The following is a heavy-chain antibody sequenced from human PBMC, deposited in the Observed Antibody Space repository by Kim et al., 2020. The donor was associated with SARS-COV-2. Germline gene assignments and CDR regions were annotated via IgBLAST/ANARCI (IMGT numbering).Heavy chain of an antibody. CDR2: INPNSGGT. CDR1: GYTFTGYY. D-gene: IGHD5-18*01. CDR3: AREALVGRAKWIQLYGY. V-gene: IGHV1-2*02. J-gene: IGHJ4*02. Sequence: ASVKVSCKASGYTFTGYYMHWVRQAPGQGLEWMGWINPNSGGTNYAQKFQGRVTMTRDTSISTAYMELSRLRSDDTAVYYCAREALVGRAKWIQLYGYWGQGTLVTVSS.